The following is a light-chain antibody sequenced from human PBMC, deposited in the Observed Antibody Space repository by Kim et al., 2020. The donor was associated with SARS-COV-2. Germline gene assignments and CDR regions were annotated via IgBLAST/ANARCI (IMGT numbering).Light chain of an antibody. CDR2: DSN. CDR3: GTWDGSLRAGV. J-gene: IGLJ2*01. V-gene: IGLV1-51*01. Sequence: GQGLTISCSGSRSTIGANSVSWYQQFPGTAPKLLIYDSNKRPSGIPDRFSGSKSGTSATLAITGLQTGDEADYYCGTWDGSLRAGVFGGGTQLTVL. CDR1: RSTIGANS.